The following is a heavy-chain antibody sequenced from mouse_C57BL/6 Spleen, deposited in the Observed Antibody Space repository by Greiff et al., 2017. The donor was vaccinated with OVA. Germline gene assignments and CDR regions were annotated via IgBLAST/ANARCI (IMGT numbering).Heavy chain of an antibody. J-gene: IGHJ2*01. V-gene: IGHV1-82*01. D-gene: IGHD2-2*01. CDR3: ARAGYDAFDY. Sequence: QVQLQQSGPELVKPGASVKVSCKASGYAFSSSWMNWVKQRPGKGLEWIGRIYPGDGDTNYNGKFKGKATLTADKSSSTAYMQLSSLTSEDSAVYFCARAGYDAFDYWGQGTTLTVSS. CDR1: GYAFSSSW. CDR2: IYPGDGDT.